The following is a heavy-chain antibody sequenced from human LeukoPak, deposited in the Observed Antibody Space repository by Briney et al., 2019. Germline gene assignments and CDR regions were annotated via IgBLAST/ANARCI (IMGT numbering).Heavy chain of an antibody. J-gene: IGHJ5*02. CDR1: GGTFSSYA. D-gene: IGHD6-13*01. CDR3: AREKMAAAGSWFDP. V-gene: IGHV1-69*05. Sequence: SVKVSCKASGGTFSSYAISWVRQAPGQGLEWMGGIIPIFGTANYAQKLQGRVTMTTDTSTSTAYMELRSLRSDDTAVYYCAREKMAAAGSWFDPWGQGTLVTVSS. CDR2: IIPIFGTA.